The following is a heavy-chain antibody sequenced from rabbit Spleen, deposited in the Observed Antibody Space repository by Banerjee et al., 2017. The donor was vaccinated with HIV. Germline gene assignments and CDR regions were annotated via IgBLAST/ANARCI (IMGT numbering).Heavy chain of an antibody. J-gene: IGHJ6*01. V-gene: IGHV1S40*01. CDR1: GFSFSNKAV. CDR2: IDPLFGTT. Sequence: QSLEESGGDLVKPGASLTLTCTASGFSFSNKAVMCWVRQAPGKGLEWIGYIDPLFGTTYYANWVNGRFTISRHNAQNTLSLQLNSLTAADTATYFCVRGASSSGYYSLWGPGTLVTVS. CDR3: VRGASSSGYYSL. D-gene: IGHD1-1*01.